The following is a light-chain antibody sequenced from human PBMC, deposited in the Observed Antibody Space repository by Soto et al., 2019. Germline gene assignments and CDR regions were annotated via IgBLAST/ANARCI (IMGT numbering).Light chain of an antibody. V-gene: IGLV2-8*01. J-gene: IGLJ1*01. CDR2: EVT. CDR3: ASYAGTKLFV. Sequence: QSSVTQPPSASGSPGQSVTISCTGTSSDVGFYNFVSWYQQLPGKAPKVVIYEVTKRPSGVPDRFSGSKSGSTASLTVSGLQADDEADYYCASYAGTKLFVFGSGTKVTVL. CDR1: SSDVGFYNF.